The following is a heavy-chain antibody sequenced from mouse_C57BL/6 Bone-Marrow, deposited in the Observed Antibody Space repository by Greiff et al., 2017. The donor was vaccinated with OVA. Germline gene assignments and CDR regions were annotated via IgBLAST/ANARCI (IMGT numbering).Heavy chain of an antibody. Sequence: QVQLQQSGAELARPGASVKMSCKASGYTFTSYTMHWVKQRPGQGLEWIGYINPSSGYTKYNQKFKDKATLTADKSSSTAYMQLSSLTSEDSAVYYCARAWPPNWVFDYWGQGTTLTVSS. V-gene: IGHV1-4*01. J-gene: IGHJ2*01. CDR1: GYTFTSYT. CDR2: INPSSGYT. D-gene: IGHD4-1*01. CDR3: ARAWPPNWVFDY.